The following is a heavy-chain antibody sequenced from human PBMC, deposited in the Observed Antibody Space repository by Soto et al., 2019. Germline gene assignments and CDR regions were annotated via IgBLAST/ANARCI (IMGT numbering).Heavy chain of an antibody. CDR3: ARGSRDGYNYGGFDY. J-gene: IGHJ4*02. CDR2: ISSSSSYI. Sequence: EVQLVESGGGLVKPGGSLRLSCAASGFTFSSYSMNWVRQAPGKGLEWVSSISSSSSYIYYADSVKGRFTISRDNAKNSLYLQMNSLRAEDTAVYYCARGSRDGYNYGGFDYWGQGTLVTVSS. D-gene: IGHD5-12*01. CDR1: GFTFSSYS. V-gene: IGHV3-21*01.